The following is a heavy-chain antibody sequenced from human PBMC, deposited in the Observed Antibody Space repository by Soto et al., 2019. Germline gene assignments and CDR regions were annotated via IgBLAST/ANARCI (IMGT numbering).Heavy chain of an antibody. CDR3: ASTITMVRGVSITFDI. V-gene: IGHV3-21*01. D-gene: IGHD3-10*01. CDR1: GFTFSSYS. Sequence: GGSLRLSCAASGFTFSSYSMNWVRQAPGKGLEWVSSISSSSSYIYYADSVKGRFTISRDNAKNSLYRQMNSLRAEDTAVYYCASTITMVRGVSITFDIWGQGTMVTVSS. CDR2: ISSSSSYI. J-gene: IGHJ3*02.